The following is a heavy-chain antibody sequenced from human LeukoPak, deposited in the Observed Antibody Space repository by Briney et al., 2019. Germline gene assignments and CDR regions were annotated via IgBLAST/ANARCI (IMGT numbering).Heavy chain of an antibody. Sequence: PQTLSLTCTVSGGSISSGNYYWSWIRQHPGKGLEWIGYMYYRGSTYYNPSLKSRVTISVDTSKNQFSLKLSSVTAADTAVYYCARSYGYGTNFDYWGQGTLVTVSS. CDR3: ARSYGYGTNFDY. CDR1: GGSISSGNYY. CDR2: MYYRGST. D-gene: IGHD5-18*01. J-gene: IGHJ4*02. V-gene: IGHV4-31*03.